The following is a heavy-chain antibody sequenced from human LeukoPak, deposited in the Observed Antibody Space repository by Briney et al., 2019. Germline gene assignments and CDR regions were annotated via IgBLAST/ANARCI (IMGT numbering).Heavy chain of an antibody. D-gene: IGHD6-6*01. CDR3: ARGPNSNWSGLDF. J-gene: IGHJ4*02. CDR2: NSPTGSTT. Sequence: GGSLRLSCAASGFTFSGHWMHWARQLPGKGLVWVSRNSPTGSTTSYADSVKGRFTVSRDNAKNTLYLQVNNLRAEDTAVYYCARGPNSNWSGLDFWGQGTLLTVSS. CDR1: GFTFSGHW. V-gene: IGHV3-74*01.